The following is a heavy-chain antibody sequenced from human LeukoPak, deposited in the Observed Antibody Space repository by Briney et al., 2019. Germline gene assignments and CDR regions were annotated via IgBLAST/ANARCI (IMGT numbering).Heavy chain of an antibody. V-gene: IGHV4-59*01. D-gene: IGHD3-10*01. CDR2: SYYSGRT. CDR1: GGSISSYY. CDR3: ARDRFGEFDY. J-gene: IGHJ4*02. Sequence: SETLSLTRTVSGGSISSYYWSWIRQPPGKGLEWIGSSYYSGRTNYNPSLKSRITISVDTSKNQVSLQVTSVTAADTAVYYCARDRFGEFDYWGQGALVTVSS.